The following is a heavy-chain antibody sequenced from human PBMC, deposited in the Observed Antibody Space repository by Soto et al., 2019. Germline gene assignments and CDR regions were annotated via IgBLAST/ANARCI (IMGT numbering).Heavy chain of an antibody. V-gene: IGHV3-23*01. CDR2: ISGSGGST. CDR3: AWGIVGATTGFYFDY. Sequence: VGSLRLSCAASGFTFSSYAMSWVRQAPGKGLEWVSAISGSGGSTYYADSVKGRFTISRDNSKNTLYLQMNSLRAEDTAVYYCAWGIVGATTGFYFDYWGQGTLVTVSS. J-gene: IGHJ4*02. CDR1: GFTFSSYA. D-gene: IGHD1-26*01.